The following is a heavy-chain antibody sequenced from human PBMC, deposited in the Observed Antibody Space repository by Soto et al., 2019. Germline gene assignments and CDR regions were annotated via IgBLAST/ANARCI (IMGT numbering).Heavy chain of an antibody. CDR3: ARGPRVQYYYYYYYMDV. V-gene: IGHV4-34*01. CDR2: INHSGST. J-gene: IGHJ6*03. CDR1: GGSFSGYY. Sequence: SETLSLTCAVYGGSFSGYYWSWIRQPPGKGLEWIGEINHSGSTNYNPSLKSRVTISVDTSKNQFSLKLSSVTAADTAVYYCARGPRVQYYYYYYYMDVWGKGTTVTVSS. D-gene: IGHD3-3*01.